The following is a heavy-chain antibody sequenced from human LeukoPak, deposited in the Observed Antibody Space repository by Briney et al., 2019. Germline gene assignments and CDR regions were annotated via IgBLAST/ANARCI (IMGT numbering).Heavy chain of an antibody. V-gene: IGHV4-4*07. Sequence: PSETLSLTCTVSGGSINSYYWSWIRRPAGKGLEWIGRIYSSGGTNYNPSLKSRVSMSVDTSKNQFSLELTSVTAADTAVYYCARGGKATVVTMWGQGILVTVSS. J-gene: IGHJ4*02. CDR1: GGSINSYY. CDR2: IYSSGGT. D-gene: IGHD4-23*01. CDR3: ARGGKATVVTM.